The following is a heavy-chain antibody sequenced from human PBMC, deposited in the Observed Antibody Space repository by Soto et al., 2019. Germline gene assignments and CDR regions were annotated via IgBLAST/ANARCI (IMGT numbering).Heavy chain of an antibody. D-gene: IGHD4-17*01. J-gene: IGHJ6*02. V-gene: IGHV4-4*02. Sequence: SETLSFTCTVSGDSMSSSNWWNWVRQPPGKGLEWIGEAHHSGRTNYNPSIKSRVTISVDRSQNRFSLKLSSVTAADTAVYYCAKNSYGDSWNFGLDVWGQGTTVTV. CDR1: GDSMSSSNW. CDR3: AKNSYGDSWNFGLDV. CDR2: AHHSGRT.